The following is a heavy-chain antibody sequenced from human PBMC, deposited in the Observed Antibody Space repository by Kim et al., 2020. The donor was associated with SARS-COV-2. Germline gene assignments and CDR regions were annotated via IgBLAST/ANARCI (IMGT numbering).Heavy chain of an antibody. V-gene: IGHV5-51*01. CDR1: GYSFTSCW. D-gene: IGHD3-22*01. J-gene: IGHJ5*02. CDR2: IYPGDSDT. CDR3: ARLTYYYDSSGYGINWFDP. Sequence: GESLKISCKGSGYSFTSCWIGWVRQMPGKGLEWMGIIYPGDSDTRYSPSFQGQVTISADKSISTAYLQWSSLKASDTAMYYCARLTYYYDSSGYGINWFDPWGQGTLVTVSS.